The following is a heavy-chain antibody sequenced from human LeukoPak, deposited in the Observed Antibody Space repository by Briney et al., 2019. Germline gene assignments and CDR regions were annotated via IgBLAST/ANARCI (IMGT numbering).Heavy chain of an antibody. V-gene: IGHV3-74*01. CDR3: VREAVESDAFDI. J-gene: IGHJ3*02. D-gene: IGHD4-23*01. CDR1: GFTFSSNW. Sequence: PGGSLRLSCAASGFTFSSNWMHWVRQAPGKGLVWVSRINEDGSTTNYADSVKGRSTIFRDNAKNTLYLQMNSLRAEDTAVYYCVREAVESDAFDIWGRGTMVTVSS. CDR2: INEDGSTT.